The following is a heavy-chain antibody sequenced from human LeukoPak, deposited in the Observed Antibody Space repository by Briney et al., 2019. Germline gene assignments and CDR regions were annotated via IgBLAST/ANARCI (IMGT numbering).Heavy chain of an antibody. V-gene: IGHV1-8*01. CDR2: MNPNSGNT. Sequence: ASVKVSCKASGYTLTSYDINWVRQATGQGLEWMGWMNPNSGNTGYAQKFQGRVTMTRNTSISTAYMELSSLRSEDTAVYYCARRGYGSGSYYNPHDYYYYMDVWGKGTTVTVSS. J-gene: IGHJ6*03. CDR1: GYTLTSYD. D-gene: IGHD3-10*01. CDR3: ARRGYGSGSYYNPHDYYYYMDV.